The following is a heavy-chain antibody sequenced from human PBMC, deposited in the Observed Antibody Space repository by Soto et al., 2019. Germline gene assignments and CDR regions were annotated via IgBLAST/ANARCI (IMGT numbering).Heavy chain of an antibody. CDR3: ARPPYYYDSSGYYTAHFDY. Sequence: GPLRLACAASGFTCSSHAMHWVRQAPGKGLEWVAVISYDGSSKYYADSVKGRFTISRDSSKNTLYLQMNSLRADDTAVYYCARPPYYYDSSGYYTAHFDYWGQGTLVTVSS. J-gene: IGHJ4*02. CDR1: GFTCSSHA. D-gene: IGHD3-22*01. CDR2: ISYDGSSK. V-gene: IGHV3-30-3*01.